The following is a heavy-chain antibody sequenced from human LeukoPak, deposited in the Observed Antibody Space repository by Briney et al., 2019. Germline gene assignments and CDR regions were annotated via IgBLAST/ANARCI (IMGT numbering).Heavy chain of an antibody. V-gene: IGHV1-2*02. CDR2: INPNSGGT. Sequence: ASVKVSCKCSGYTFTGYYMRWVRRAPGQGLEWMGWINPNSGGTNYAQKFQGRVTMTRDTSISTAYMELSRLRSDDTAVYYCARAVGGSSCQEYIQRWGEGTLVTVSS. D-gene: IGHD2-2*01. CDR3: ARAVGGSSCQEYIQR. CDR1: GYTFTGYY. J-gene: IGHJ1*01.